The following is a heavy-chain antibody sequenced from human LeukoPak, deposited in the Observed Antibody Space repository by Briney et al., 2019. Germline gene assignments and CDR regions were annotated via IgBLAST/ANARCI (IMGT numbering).Heavy chain of an antibody. Sequence: GGSLRLSCAASGFAFNYAWVSWVRQAPGKGLEWVALIGHDGADKYYADSVKGRFLISRDNSKNMLFLQMNSLIIEDTAVYYCARNSDYYDYSPQSVWGQGTLVTVS. J-gene: IGHJ4*02. D-gene: IGHD3-22*01. V-gene: IGHV3-30*03. CDR1: GFAFNYAW. CDR3: ARNSDYYDYSPQSV. CDR2: IGHDGADK.